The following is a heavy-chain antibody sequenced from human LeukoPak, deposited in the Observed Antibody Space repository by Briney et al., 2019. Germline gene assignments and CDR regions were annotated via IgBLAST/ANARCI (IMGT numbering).Heavy chain of an antibody. D-gene: IGHD3-3*01. CDR1: GFTFSSYA. V-gene: IGHV3-23*01. Sequence: PGGSLRLSCAASGFTFSSYAMSWVRQAPGKGLEWVSAISGSGGSTYYADSVKGRFTISRDNSKNTLYLQMNSLRAEDTAVYYCAKDGLQFSEWLPPLGYWGQGTLVTVPS. CDR3: AKDGLQFSEWLPPLGY. CDR2: ISGSGGST. J-gene: IGHJ4*02.